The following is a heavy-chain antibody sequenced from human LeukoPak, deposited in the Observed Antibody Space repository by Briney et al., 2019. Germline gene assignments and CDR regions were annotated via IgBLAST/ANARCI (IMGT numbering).Heavy chain of an antibody. V-gene: IGHV4-34*01. CDR3: ARPWTVATHYYMDV. CDR1: GGSFSGYY. CDR2: INHSGST. D-gene: IGHD5-12*01. J-gene: IGHJ6*03. Sequence: PSETLSLTCAVYGGSFSGYYWSWIRQPPGKGLEWIGEINHSGSTNYNPSLKSRVTISVDTSKNQFSLKLSSVTAAETAVYYCARPWTVATHYYMDVWGKGTTVTVSS.